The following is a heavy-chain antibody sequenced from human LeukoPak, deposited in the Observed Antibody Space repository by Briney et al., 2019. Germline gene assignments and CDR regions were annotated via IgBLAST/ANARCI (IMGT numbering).Heavy chain of an antibody. V-gene: IGHV3-23*01. Sequence: GGSLRLSCAASGFTFSSYAMSWVRQAPGKGLEWVSAISGSGGSTYYADSVKGRFTISRDNSKNTLYLQMNSLRAEDTAVYYCAKSKSDYSSSWQGYYYYYYYGMDVWGQGTTVTVSS. CDR3: AKSKSDYSSSWQGYYYYYYYGMDV. D-gene: IGHD6-13*01. J-gene: IGHJ6*02. CDR2: ISGSGGST. CDR1: GFTFSSYA.